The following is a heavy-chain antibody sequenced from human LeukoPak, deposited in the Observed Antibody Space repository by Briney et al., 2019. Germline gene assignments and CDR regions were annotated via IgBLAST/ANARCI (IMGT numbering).Heavy chain of an antibody. V-gene: IGHV4-39*01. J-gene: IGHJ4*02. Sequence: PSETLSLTCTVSGGSISSSSYYWGWIRQPPGKGLEWIGSIYYSGSTYYNPSLKSRVTISVDTSKNQFSLKLSSVTAADTAVYYWARSVVVVTAVYFDYWGQGTLVTVSS. CDR2: IYYSGST. CDR3: ARSVVVVTAVYFDY. D-gene: IGHD2-21*02. CDR1: GGSISSSSYY.